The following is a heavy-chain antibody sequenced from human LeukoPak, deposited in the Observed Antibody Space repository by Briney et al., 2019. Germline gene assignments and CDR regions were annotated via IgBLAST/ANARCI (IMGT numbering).Heavy chain of an antibody. CDR3: AKARDITILRAGFDY. J-gene: IGHJ4*02. CDR2: ISHSGSII. CDR1: GFTFSSYS. Sequence: PGGSLRLSCAASGFTFSSYSMNWVRQAPGKGLEWVAYISHSGSIIFYADSVKGRFTVSRDNAQNSLYLQMNSLRAEDTAVYYCAKARDITILRAGFDYWGQGTLVTVSS. D-gene: IGHD3-3*01. V-gene: IGHV3-48*01.